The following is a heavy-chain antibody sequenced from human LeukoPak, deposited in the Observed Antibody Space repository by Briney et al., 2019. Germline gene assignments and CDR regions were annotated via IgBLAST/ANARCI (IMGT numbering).Heavy chain of an antibody. CDR2: IYSGGST. CDR3: ARDSWAVAGLYY. Sequence: GGSLRLSCAASGFTFSSYAMSWVRQAPGKGLEWVSLIYSGGSTYYADSVKGRFTISRDNSRNTLYLQMNSLRAEDTAVYYCARDSWAVAGLYYWGQGTLVTVSS. J-gene: IGHJ4*02. CDR1: GFTFSSYA. D-gene: IGHD6-19*01. V-gene: IGHV3-66*01.